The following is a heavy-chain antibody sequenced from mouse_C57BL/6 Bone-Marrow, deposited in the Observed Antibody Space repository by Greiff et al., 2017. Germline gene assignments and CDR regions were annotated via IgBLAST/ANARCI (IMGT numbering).Heavy chain of an antibody. CDR2: ISSGSSTI. CDR1: GFTFSDYG. V-gene: IGHV5-17*01. Sequence: EVMLVESGGGLVKPGGSLKLSCAASGFTFSDYGMHWVRQAPEKGLEWVAYISSGSSTIYYADTVKGRFTISRDNATNTLCLQMASLRSEDTAMYYCARTGFAYWGQGTLVTVSA. CDR3: ARTGFAY. J-gene: IGHJ3*01.